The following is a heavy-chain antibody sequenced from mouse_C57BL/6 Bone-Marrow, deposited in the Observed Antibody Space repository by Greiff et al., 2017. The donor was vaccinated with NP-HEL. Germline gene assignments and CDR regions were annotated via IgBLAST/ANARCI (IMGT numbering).Heavy chain of an antibody. Sequence: EVQVVESGGGLVQPGGSLKLSCAASGFTFSDYGMAWVRQAPRKGPEWVAFISNLAYSIYYADTVTGRFTISREYARNILYLEMSKLRSEDPAMYSCARLTYACDRAWEYWGGGTSVHVSS. CDR3: ARLTYACDRAWEY. CDR2: ISNLAYSI. J-gene: IGHJ4*01. V-gene: IGHV5-15*01. D-gene: IGHD2-2*01. CDR1: GFTFSDYG.